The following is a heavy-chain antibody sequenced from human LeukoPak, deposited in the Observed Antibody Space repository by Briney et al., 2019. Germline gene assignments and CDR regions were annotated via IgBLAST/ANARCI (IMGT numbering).Heavy chain of an antibody. V-gene: IGHV1-46*01. CDR1: GYTFTSYY. CDR3: ARGATRYCGGDCYHIDP. CDR2: INPSGGST. D-gene: IGHD2-21*02. J-gene: IGHJ5*02. Sequence: ASVKVSCKASGYTFTSYYIHWVRQAPGQGLEWMGIINPSGGSTSYAQKFQGRVTMTRDTSTSTVYMGLSSLRSEDTAVYYCARGATRYCGGDCYHIDPWGQGTLVTVSS.